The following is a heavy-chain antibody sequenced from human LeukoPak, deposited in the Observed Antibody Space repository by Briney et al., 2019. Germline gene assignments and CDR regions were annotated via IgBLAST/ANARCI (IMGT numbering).Heavy chain of an antibody. CDR3: ARGSHRGYCTTSNCYTVDY. V-gene: IGHV1-8*01. Sequence: GASVKVSCKAARYTFTSYDINWVRQAPGQGLEWMGWMNPDSGNTGYAQKFQGRVSMTTNTSISTAYMELGGLTSGDTAVYFCARGSHRGYCTTSNCYTVDYWGQGTLVSVSS. CDR2: MNPDSGNT. CDR1: RYTFTSYD. D-gene: IGHD2-2*02. J-gene: IGHJ4*01.